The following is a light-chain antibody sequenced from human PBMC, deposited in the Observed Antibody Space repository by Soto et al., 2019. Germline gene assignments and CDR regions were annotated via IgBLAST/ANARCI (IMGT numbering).Light chain of an antibody. CDR1: QSVSSSY. V-gene: IGKV3-20*01. Sequence: EIVLTQSPGTLSLSPGERATLSCRASQSVSSSYLAWYQQKPGQAPRLLIYGASSRATGIPDRFSGSGSGTGFTLTISRLEAEDFAVYYCQQFGTSRTFGQGTKVDIK. CDR3: QQFGTSRT. CDR2: GAS. J-gene: IGKJ1*01.